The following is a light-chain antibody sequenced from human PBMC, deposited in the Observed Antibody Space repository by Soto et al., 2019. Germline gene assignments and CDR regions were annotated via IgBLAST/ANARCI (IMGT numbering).Light chain of an antibody. Sequence: EIVLTQSPGTLSLSPGERATLSCRASQSVTSSYLVWYQQKPCQAPRLLIYGASSRATGIPDRFSGSGSGTDFTLTISRLEPEDAAVYYCQQYRSLPWTLGQGTKVEIK. J-gene: IGKJ1*01. V-gene: IGKV3-20*01. CDR1: QSVTSSY. CDR2: GAS. CDR3: QQYRSLPWT.